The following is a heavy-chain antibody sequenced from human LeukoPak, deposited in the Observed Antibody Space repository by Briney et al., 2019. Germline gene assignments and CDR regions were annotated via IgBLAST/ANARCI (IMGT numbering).Heavy chain of an antibody. J-gene: IGHJ4*02. CDR2: INHSGST. CDR1: GGSFSGYY. V-gene: IGHV4-34*01. D-gene: IGHD6-19*01. CDR3: ARGRRLVSPFDY. Sequence: TSETLSLTCAVYGGSFSGYYWSWIRQPPGKGLEWIGEINHSGSTNYNPSLKSRVTISVDTSKNQFSLKLSFVTAADTAVYYCARGRRLVSPFDYWGQGTLVTVSS.